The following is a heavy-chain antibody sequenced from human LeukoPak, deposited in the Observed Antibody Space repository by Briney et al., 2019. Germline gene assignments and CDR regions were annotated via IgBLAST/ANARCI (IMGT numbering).Heavy chain of an antibody. D-gene: IGHD3-3*01. V-gene: IGHV3-7*01. CDR2: IKQDGSEK. CDR3: ARLEGLPDY. Sequence: ETLSLTCTVSGGSISSYYWSWIRQPPGKGLEWVANIKQDGSEKYYVDSVKGRFAISRDNAKNSLYLQMNSLRAEDTAVYYCARLEGLPDYWGQGTLVTVSS. J-gene: IGHJ4*02. CDR1: GGSISSYY.